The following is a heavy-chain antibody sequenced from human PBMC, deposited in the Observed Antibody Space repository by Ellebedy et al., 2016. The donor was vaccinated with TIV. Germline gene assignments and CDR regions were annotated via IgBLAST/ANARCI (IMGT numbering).Heavy chain of an antibody. D-gene: IGHD4-17*01. CDR3: ARDYGDSLWGLDY. J-gene: IGHJ4*02. V-gene: IGHV3-23*01. Sequence: PGGSLRLSCAASGFTFSSYAMSWVRQAPGEGLEWVSIIIGSGSNTYYADSVKGRFTISRDNSKNTLDLQMNSLRAEDTAVYYCARDYGDSLWGLDYWGQGTLVTVSS. CDR1: GFTFSSYA. CDR2: IIGSGSNT.